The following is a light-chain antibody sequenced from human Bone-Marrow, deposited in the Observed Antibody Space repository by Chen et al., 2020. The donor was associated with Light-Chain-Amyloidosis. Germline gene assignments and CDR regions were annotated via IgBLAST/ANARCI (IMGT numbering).Light chain of an antibody. CDR1: QGISSY. J-gene: IGKJ4*01. Sequence: AIRMTQSPSPLSASTGDRVTITCRASQGISSYLAWYQQKPGKAPKLLIYAASTLQSGVPSRFSGSGSGTDFTLTISCLQSEDFATYYCQQYYSYPYTFGGGTKVEI. V-gene: IGKV1-8*01. CDR3: QQYYSYPYT. CDR2: AAS.